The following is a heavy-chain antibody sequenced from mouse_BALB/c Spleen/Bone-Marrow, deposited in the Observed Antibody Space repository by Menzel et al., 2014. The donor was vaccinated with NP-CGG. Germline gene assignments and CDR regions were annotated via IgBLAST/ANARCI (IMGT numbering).Heavy chain of an antibody. V-gene: IGHV1S56*01. Sequence: QVQLKESGPELAKPGALVKISCKASGFTFRSYDINWVKQRPGQGLEWIGWIYPGDGSTKYNEKFKGKATLTADKSSSTAYMQLSSLTSDNSAVYFCARSGDSSGYGFAYWGQGTLVTVSA. J-gene: IGHJ3*01. CDR3: ARSGDSSGYGFAY. CDR2: IYPGDGST. D-gene: IGHD3-2*01. CDR1: GFTFRSYD.